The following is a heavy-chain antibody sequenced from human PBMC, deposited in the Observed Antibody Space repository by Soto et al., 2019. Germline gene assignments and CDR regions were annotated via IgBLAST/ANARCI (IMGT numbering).Heavy chain of an antibody. D-gene: IGHD2-2*02. CDR2: INPNSGGT. CDR1: GYTFTGYY. CDR3: ARVEGFVGYCSSTSCYTFDY. Sequence: ASVKVSRKASGYTFTGYYMHWVRQAPGQGLEWMGWINPNSGGTNYAQKFQGRVTMTRDTSISTAYMELSRLRSDDTAVYYCARVEGFVGYCSSTSCYTFDYWGQGTLVTVSS. J-gene: IGHJ4*02. V-gene: IGHV1-2*02.